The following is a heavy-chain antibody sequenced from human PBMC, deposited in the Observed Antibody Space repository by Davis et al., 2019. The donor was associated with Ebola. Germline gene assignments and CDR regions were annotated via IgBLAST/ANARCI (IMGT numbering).Heavy chain of an antibody. D-gene: IGHD2-2*01. CDR1: GLSISRNY. CDR3: AKVQDCTGTTCYQNALDV. Sequence: GESLKISCAASGLSISRNYMTSLRQPPGKGLEWVSVIYSGGGAYYAGSVQGRFTISRHNVANTVTLQMNSLTTDDTAVYYCAKVQDCTGTTCYQNALDVWGQGTAVTVSS. CDR2: IYSGGGA. J-gene: IGHJ6*02. V-gene: IGHV3-53*04.